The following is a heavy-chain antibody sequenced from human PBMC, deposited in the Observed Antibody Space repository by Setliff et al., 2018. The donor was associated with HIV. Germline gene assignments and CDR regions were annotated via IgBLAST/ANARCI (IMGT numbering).Heavy chain of an antibody. CDR2: IIPDGSET. CDR1: GFTLSDHW. CDR3: ARGRGESRTNYFDY. J-gene: IGHJ4*02. Sequence: GGSLRLSCATSGFTLSDHWISWVRQAPGKGLEWVGNIIPDGSETYHVDSVKGRFTISRDNAKNSLYLQMNSLRAEDTAVYFCARGRGESRTNYFDYWGQGTLVTVSS. V-gene: IGHV3-7*03.